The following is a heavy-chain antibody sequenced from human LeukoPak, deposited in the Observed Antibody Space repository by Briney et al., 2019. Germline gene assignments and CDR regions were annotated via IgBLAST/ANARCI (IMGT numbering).Heavy chain of an antibody. J-gene: IGHJ4*02. Sequence: ASVKVSCKASGYTFTRYGISWVRQAPGQGLEWMGWISAYNGNTNSAQKLQGRVTMTTDTSTSTAYMELRSLRSDDTAVYYCARDRLTGDYYGSGSRFDYWGQGTLVTVSS. V-gene: IGHV1-18*01. CDR1: GYTFTRYG. CDR2: ISAYNGNT. CDR3: ARDRLTGDYYGSGSRFDY. D-gene: IGHD3-10*01.